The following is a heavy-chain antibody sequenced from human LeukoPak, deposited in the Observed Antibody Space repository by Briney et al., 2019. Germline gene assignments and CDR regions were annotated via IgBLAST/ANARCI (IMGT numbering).Heavy chain of an antibody. CDR1: GYTFTSYA. CDR2: INAGNGNT. V-gene: IGHV1-3*01. Sequence: ASVKVSCKASGYTFTSYAMHWVRQAPGQRLEWMGWINAGNGNTKYSQKFQGRVTITRDTSASTAYMELSSLRSEDTAAYYCAGPNGSGSYYNGVYYYYYGMDVWGKGTTVTVSS. J-gene: IGHJ6*04. D-gene: IGHD3-10*01. CDR3: AGPNGSGSYYNGVYYYYYGMDV.